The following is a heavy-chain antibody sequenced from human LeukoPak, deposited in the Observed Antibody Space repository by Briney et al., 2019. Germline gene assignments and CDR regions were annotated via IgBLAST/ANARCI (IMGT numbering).Heavy chain of an antibody. CDR2: IDISGNT. CDR3: ARVSYQEGVDY. D-gene: IGHD2-2*01. V-gene: IGHV4-61*02. CDR1: GGSIRSGNYY. Sequence: SETLSLTCTVSGGSIRSGNYYWTWIRQPAGKGLEWIGRIDISGNTNYNPSLKSRVTISLDTSKNQFSLKLSSVTAADTALYYCARVSYQEGVDYWGQGTLVTVSS. J-gene: IGHJ4*02.